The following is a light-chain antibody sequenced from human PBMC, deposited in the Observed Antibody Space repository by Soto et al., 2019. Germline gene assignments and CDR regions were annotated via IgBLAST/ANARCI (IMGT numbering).Light chain of an antibody. V-gene: IGLV2-14*01. CDR2: EVT. Sequence: QSALTQPASVSGSPGQSITISCTGTSSDIGRYNFVSWYQQHPDKAPKLLVYEVTNRPSGVSNRFSGSKSGNTASLTIFGLQTEDEADYYCSSYTSVTSFVVFGTGTKLTVL. CDR1: SSDIGRYNF. J-gene: IGLJ1*01. CDR3: SSYTSVTSFVV.